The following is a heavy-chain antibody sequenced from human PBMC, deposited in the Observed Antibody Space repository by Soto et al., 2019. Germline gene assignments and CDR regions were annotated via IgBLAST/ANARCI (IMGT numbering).Heavy chain of an antibody. V-gene: IGHV4-39*01. CDR3: ARHSPRGGQWNWFDP. CDR2: IYYSGST. D-gene: IGHD6-19*01. Sequence: SESLFHHYPISCGSISTSSSYWGSIRQPPGKGLEWIGSIYYSGSTYYNPSLKSRVTISVDTSKNQFSLKLSSVTAADTAVYYCARHSPRGGQWNWFDPWGQGTLVTVS. J-gene: IGHJ5*02. CDR1: CGSISTSSSY.